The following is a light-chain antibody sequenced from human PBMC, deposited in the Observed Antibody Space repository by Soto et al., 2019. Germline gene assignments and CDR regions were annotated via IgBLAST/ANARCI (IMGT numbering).Light chain of an antibody. CDR3: AAWDDSLKGV. CDR2: SNN. Sequence: QAVVTQPPSASGTPGQRVTISCSGSNSNIGTNTVNWYQQLPGTAPKLLIYSNNQRPSGVPDRFSGSKSGTSASLAISGLQSEDEADYYCAAWDDSLKGVFGGGTKLTVL. CDR1: NSNIGTNT. V-gene: IGLV1-44*01. J-gene: IGLJ2*01.